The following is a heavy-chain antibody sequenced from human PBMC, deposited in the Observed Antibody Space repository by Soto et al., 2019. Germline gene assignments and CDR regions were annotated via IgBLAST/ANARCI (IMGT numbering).Heavy chain of an antibody. CDR2: IVPVSGTT. Sequence: QVQLVQSGAEVKKPGSSVKVSCKSSGGTFSHYAITWVRQAPGQGLEWMGGIVPVSGTTDYAEKFRGRVTITADKITSTAYMELTSRQSDDTAVYYWTIARGYCSGTGCYSGFWGQGTLVTVSS. D-gene: IGHD2-2*02. CDR3: TIARGYCSGTGCYSGF. J-gene: IGHJ4*02. V-gene: IGHV1-69*06. CDR1: GGTFSHYA.